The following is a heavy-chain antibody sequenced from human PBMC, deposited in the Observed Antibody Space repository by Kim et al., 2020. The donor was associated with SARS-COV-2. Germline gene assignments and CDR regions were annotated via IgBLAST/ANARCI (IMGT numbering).Heavy chain of an antibody. V-gene: IGHV4-34*01. CDR3: ASPLWVIHGGAFDI. CDR1: GGSFSGYY. Sequence: SETLSLTCAVYGGSFSGYYWSWIRQPPGKGLEWIGEINHSGSTNYNPSLKSRVTISVDTSKNQFSLKLSSVTAADTAVYYCASPLWVIHGGAFDIWGQGTMVTVSS. D-gene: IGHD3-16*02. CDR2: INHSGST. J-gene: IGHJ3*02.